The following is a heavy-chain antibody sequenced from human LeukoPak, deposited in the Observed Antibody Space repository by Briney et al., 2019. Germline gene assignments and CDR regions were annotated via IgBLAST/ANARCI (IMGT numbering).Heavy chain of an antibody. V-gene: IGHV3-48*03. J-gene: IGHJ4*02. Sequence: PGGSLRLSCAASGFTFSRYQMNWVRQAPGRGLEWVSYISSNGSTIYYADSVTGRFTISRDNAKNSLCLQMDSLRAEDTAAYYCAMRGDYWGQGTLVTVSS. CDR2: ISSNGSTI. CDR1: GFTFSRYQ. CDR3: AMRGDY.